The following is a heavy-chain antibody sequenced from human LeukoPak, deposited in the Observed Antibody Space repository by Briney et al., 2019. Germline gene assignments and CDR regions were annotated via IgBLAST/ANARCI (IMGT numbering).Heavy chain of an antibody. CDR3: ATLYDMIAMEYYYYYMDV. CDR1: GGTFSSYT. V-gene: IGHV1-69*13. CDR2: IIPIFGTA. J-gene: IGHJ6*03. D-gene: IGHD2-21*01. Sequence: SVKVSCKASGGTFSSYTISWVRQAPGQGLEWMGGIIPIFGTANYAQKFQGRVTITADESTSTAYMELSSLRSEDTAVYYCATLYDMIAMEYYYYYMDVWGKGTTVTVSS.